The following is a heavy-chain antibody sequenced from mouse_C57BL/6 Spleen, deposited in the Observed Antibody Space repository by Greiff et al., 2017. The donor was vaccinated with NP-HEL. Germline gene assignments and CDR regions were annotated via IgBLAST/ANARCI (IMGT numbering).Heavy chain of an antibody. Sequence: DVKLVESGGGLVQPGGSLSLSCAASGFTFTDYYMSWVRQPPGKALEWLGFIRNKANGYTTEYSASVKGRFTISRDNSQSILYLQMNALRAEDSATYYCASHYDGPFDYWGQGTTLTVSS. CDR2: IRNKANGYTT. J-gene: IGHJ2*01. V-gene: IGHV7-3*01. CDR1: GFTFTDYY. CDR3: ASHYDGPFDY. D-gene: IGHD2-3*01.